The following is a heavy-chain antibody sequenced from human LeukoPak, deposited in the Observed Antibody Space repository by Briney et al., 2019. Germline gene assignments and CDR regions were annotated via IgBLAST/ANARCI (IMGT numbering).Heavy chain of an antibody. CDR3: AKAPIQYCSGASCYPFDY. D-gene: IGHD2-15*01. V-gene: IGHV3-23*01. CDR2: ITSDGSAT. J-gene: IGHJ4*02. CDR1: RFTFSNYA. Sequence: GASLRLSCAASRFTFSNYAMGWVRQTPGKGLECISLITSDGSATYYVDSVKGRFTISRDNSDNTMYLQMSSLRADDTAVYYCAKAPIQYCSGASCYPFDYWGQGTLVTVSS.